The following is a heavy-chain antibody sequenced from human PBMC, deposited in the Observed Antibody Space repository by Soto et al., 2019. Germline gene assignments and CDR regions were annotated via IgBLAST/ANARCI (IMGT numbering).Heavy chain of an antibody. V-gene: IGHV1-46*01. Sequence: ASVKVSCKASGYTFTSYYMHWVRQAPGQGLEWMGIINPSGGSTSYAQKFQGRVTMTRDTSTSTVYMELSSLRAEDTAVYYCARDSGYGSGNSVNHYLDCWGRGTLVTVSS. D-gene: IGHD3-10*01. J-gene: IGHJ4*01. CDR1: GYTFTSYY. CDR2: INPSGGST. CDR3: ARDSGYGSGNSVNHYLDC.